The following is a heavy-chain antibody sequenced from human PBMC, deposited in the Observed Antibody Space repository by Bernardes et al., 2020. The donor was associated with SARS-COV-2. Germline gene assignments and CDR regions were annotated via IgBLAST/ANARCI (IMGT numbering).Heavy chain of an antibody. CDR2: ISGDEGNT. CDR3: ATVVGYSYGGGWFDP. Sequence: ASVKVSCKASGYTFTSYGISWVRQAPGQGLEWMGWISGDEGNTNYAHKFHGRVTMTTDTSTSTAHMELRNLRSDDTAAYYCATVVGYSYGGGWFDPWGQGTLVTVSS. D-gene: IGHD5-12*01. V-gene: IGHV1-18*01. CDR1: GYTFTSYG. J-gene: IGHJ5*02.